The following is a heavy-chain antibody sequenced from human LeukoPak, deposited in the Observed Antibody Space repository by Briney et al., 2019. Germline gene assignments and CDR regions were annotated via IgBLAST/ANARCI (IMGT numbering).Heavy chain of an antibody. CDR3: ARDSRPIFEWQQLGGDY. CDR2: ISAYNGNT. J-gene: IGHJ4*02. V-gene: IGHV1-18*01. D-gene: IGHD6-13*01. Sequence: EASVKVSCKTSGYTFTNYGISWVRQAPGQGLEWMGWISAYNGNTNYAQKLQGRVTMTTDTSTSTAYMELSSLRSEDTAVYYCARDSRPIFEWQQLGGDYWGQGTLVTVSS. CDR1: GYTFTNYG.